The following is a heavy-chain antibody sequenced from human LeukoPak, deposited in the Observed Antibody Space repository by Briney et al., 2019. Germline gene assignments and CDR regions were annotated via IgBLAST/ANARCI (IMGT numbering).Heavy chain of an antibody. V-gene: IGHV3-23*01. D-gene: IGHD4-23*01. CDR2: ISGSGRST. CDR3: AKALYGGHDY. J-gene: IGHJ4*02. CDR1: GFTFSSYA. Sequence: PGGSLRLSCAASGFTFSSYAMSWVRQAPGKGLEWVSAISGSGRSTYYADSVKGRFTISRDNSKNTLSLQMNSLRAEDTAVYYCAKALYGGHDYWGQGTLVTVSS.